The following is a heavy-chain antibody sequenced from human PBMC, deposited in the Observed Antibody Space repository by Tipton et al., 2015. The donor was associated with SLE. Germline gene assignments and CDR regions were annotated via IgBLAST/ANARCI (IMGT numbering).Heavy chain of an antibody. V-gene: IGHV3-21*03. CDR3: ATSYSCRDGFDI. J-gene: IGHJ3*02. CDR1: GFTFSTYS. CDR2: ISSTSSYI. Sequence: GSLRLSCAASGFTFSTYSMNWVRQAPGKGLEWVSCISSTSSYIYYADSVKGRFTISRDNAKRSMYQQMNSLRAEDTAVYYCATSYSCRDGFDIWGQGTMVTVSS. D-gene: IGHD1-26*01.